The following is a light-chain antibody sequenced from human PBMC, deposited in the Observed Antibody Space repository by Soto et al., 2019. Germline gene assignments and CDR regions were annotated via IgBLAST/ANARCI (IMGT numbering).Light chain of an antibody. Sequence: DIVMTQSPDFLTVSLGERATINCKSSQSVLYISNNKNYLAWYQQKAGQPPKLLIYWASTRESGVPDRFSGSGSGTDFTLTISSLQAEDVAVYYCQQYYSNPRLFGPGTKVDIK. CDR1: QSVLYISNNKNY. V-gene: IGKV4-1*01. CDR3: QQYYSNPRL. CDR2: WAS. J-gene: IGKJ3*01.